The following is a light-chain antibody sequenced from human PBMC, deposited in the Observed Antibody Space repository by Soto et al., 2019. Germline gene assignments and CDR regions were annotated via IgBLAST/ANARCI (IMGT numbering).Light chain of an antibody. Sequence: DIQMTQAPSSLSASVGDRVNITCRASQNIRNSLNWYQQKPGKAPKLLISSTSSLQSGVQSRFSVSGSGTDFTLTISSLQPEDFASYYCQQSYSTPSITFGQGTRLEI. CDR1: QNIRNS. CDR2: STS. V-gene: IGKV1-39*01. CDR3: QQSYSTPSIT. J-gene: IGKJ5*01.